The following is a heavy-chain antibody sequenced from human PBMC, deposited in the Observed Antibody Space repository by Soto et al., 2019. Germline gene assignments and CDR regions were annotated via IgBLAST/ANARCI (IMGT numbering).Heavy chain of an antibody. D-gene: IGHD4-17*01. J-gene: IGHJ4*02. V-gene: IGHV1-69*01. CDR3: ARQVGYGDFSAALLD. Sequence: VQLMQSGAEVKKPGSSVKVSCKASGGTFSSHSINWVRQAPGQGLEWMGGVISLFGTANYAHNFKGRVTITAHQSTSTASMELNSLRSDDTAVYYCARQVGYGDFSAALLDWGQGTLVTVSS. CDR1: GGTFSSHS. CDR2: VISLFGTA.